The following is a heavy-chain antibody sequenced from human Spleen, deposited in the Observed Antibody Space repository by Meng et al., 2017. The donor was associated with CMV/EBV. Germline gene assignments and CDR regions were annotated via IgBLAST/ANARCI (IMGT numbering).Heavy chain of an antibody. CDR3: ARASRFLEWLENWFDP. CDR2: IYYSGGT. CDR1: GGSISTGDYY. J-gene: IGHJ5*02. D-gene: IGHD3-3*01. V-gene: IGHV4-31*03. Sequence: SETLSLTCTVSGGSISTGDYYWSWIRQHPGKGLEWIGYIYYSGGTYYNPSLKSRSTISLDTSKNQLSLKLSSVTAADTAVYYCARASRFLEWLENWFDPWGQGTLVTVSS.